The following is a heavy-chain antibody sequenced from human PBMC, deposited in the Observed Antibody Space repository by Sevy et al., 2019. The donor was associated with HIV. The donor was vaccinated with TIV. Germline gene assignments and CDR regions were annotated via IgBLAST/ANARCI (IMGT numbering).Heavy chain of an antibody. Sequence: GGSLRLSCAASGFTFSSHAMSWVRQAPGKGLEWVSAISGSGGSTYYADSVKGRFTISRDNSKNTLYLQMNSLRAEDTAVYYCAKDLSVVNYDSSGYYRDYYYYGMDVWGQGTTVTVSS. J-gene: IGHJ6*02. CDR1: GFTFSSHA. CDR2: ISGSGGST. CDR3: AKDLSVVNYDSSGYYRDYYYYGMDV. D-gene: IGHD3-22*01. V-gene: IGHV3-23*01.